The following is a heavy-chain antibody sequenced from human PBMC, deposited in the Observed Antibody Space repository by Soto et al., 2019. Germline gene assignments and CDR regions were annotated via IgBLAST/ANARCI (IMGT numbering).Heavy chain of an antibody. Sequence: EVQLVESGGGLVQPGGSLRLSCAVSGFTFSNYWMHWVRQAPGKGLVWVSRINSDGSSTSYADFVKGRFTISRDNAKNTLYLQMNSLRAEDTAVYYCARFRVDGAYVPWGQGTLVTVSS. D-gene: IGHD4-17*01. CDR3: ARFRVDGAYVP. CDR2: INSDGSST. CDR1: GFTFSNYW. J-gene: IGHJ5*02. V-gene: IGHV3-74*01.